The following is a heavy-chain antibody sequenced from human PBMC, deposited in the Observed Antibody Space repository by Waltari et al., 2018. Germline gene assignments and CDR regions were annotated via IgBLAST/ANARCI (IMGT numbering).Heavy chain of an antibody. V-gene: IGHV3-7*01. J-gene: IGHJ6*03. CDR3: ARVFVYGANSGKRPMDV. CDR2: IKQDGSEN. Sequence: EVQMVESGGGLVQPGGSLRLSCAASGFTFSSYWMTWVRQAPGKRLEWVANIKQDGSENYYVDSVKGRFTISRDDAKNSLYLQMNSLRNEDTAVYFCARVFVYGANSGKRPMDVWGKGTTVTVSS. CDR1: GFTFSSYW. D-gene: IGHD4-17*01.